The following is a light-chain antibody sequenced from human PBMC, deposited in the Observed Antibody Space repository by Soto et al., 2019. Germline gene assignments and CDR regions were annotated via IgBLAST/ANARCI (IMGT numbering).Light chain of an antibody. V-gene: IGKV3-11*01. J-gene: IGKJ5*01. Sequence: EIVLTQSPATLSLSPGERATLSCRTSQTIRALLNWYQQRPGQAPRLLIYDTSNRATDSPARFSGSGSGTYLILPIRSLDPEDFGVYFFQQRHNWPITFGQGTRLDIK. CDR1: QTIRAL. CDR2: DTS. CDR3: QQRHNWPIT.